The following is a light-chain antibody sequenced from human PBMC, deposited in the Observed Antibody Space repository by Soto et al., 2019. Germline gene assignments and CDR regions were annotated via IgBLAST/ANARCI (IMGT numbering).Light chain of an antibody. CDR1: QSISNH. J-gene: IGKJ1*01. CDR3: QQSYSSPWT. CDR2: AAS. Sequence: IHMTQSPSSLSASVEDRVIITCRASQSISNHLNWYQQKPGKAPKLLIFAASSLQSGVPSRFSGSRSGPDFTLTISSLQPEDFATYYCQQSYSSPWTFGQGTKVDIK. V-gene: IGKV1-39*01.